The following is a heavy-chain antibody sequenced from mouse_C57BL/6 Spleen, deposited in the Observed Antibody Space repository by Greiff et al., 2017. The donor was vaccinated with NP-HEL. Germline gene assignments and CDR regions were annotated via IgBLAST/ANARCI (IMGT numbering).Heavy chain of an antibody. D-gene: IGHD2-4*01. V-gene: IGHV1-64*01. CDR3: ARSHYDYDGYYAMDY. J-gene: IGHJ4*01. Sequence: VQLQQPGAELVKPGASVKLSCKASGYTFTSYWMHWVKQRPGQGLEWIGMIHPNSGSTNFNEKFKSKATLTVDKSSSTAYIQLSSLTSEDSAVYYCARSHYDYDGYYAMDYWGQGTSVTVSS. CDR1: GYTFTSYW. CDR2: IHPNSGST.